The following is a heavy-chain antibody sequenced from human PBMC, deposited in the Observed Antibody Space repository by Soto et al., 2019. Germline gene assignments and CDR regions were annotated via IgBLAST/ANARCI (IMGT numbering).Heavy chain of an antibody. CDR3: ARAGGSNKFYYYYYGMDV. D-gene: IGHD6-13*01. Sequence: QVQLVESGGGVVQPGRSLRLSCAASGFTFSSYAIHWVRQAPGKGLEWVTVISYDGSNKYYGDSVKGRFTISRDNSKSTLYLQMNSLRAEDTAVYYCARAGGSNKFYYYYYGMDVWGQGTMVTVSS. CDR2: ISYDGSNK. CDR1: GFTFSSYA. J-gene: IGHJ6*02. V-gene: IGHV3-30-3*01.